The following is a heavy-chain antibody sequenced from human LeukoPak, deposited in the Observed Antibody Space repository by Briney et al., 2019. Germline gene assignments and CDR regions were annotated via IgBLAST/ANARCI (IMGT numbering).Heavy chain of an antibody. J-gene: IGHJ4*02. D-gene: IGHD4-17*01. Sequence: SETLSLTCTVSGGSISSGSYYWSWIRQPAGKGLEWIGRIYTSGSTNYNPSLKSRVTISVDTSKNQFSLKLSSVTAADTAVYYCARVDGDYALADYWGQGTLVTVSS. CDR3: ARVDGDYALADY. CDR2: IYTSGST. CDR1: GGSISSGSYY. V-gene: IGHV4-61*02.